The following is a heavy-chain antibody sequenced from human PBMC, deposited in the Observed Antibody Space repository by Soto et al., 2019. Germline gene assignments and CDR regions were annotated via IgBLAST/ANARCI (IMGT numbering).Heavy chain of an antibody. Sequence: QVQLVESGGGLVKPGGSLRLSCAASGFTFSDYFMSWIRQAPGKGLEWVSYISSSGGTIYYADSVKGRVTISRDNAKNSLYLQMNSLRAEDTAVYYCARDTVSSSWYMSDYWGQGTLVTVSS. J-gene: IGHJ4*02. D-gene: IGHD6-13*01. CDR3: ARDTVSSSWYMSDY. V-gene: IGHV3-11*01. CDR1: GFTFSDYF. CDR2: ISSSGGTI.